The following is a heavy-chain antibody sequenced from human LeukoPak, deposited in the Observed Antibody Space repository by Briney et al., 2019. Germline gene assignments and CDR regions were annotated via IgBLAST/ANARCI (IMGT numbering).Heavy chain of an antibody. CDR1: GYTFTGYY. V-gene: IGHV1-2*06. J-gene: IGHJ4*02. CDR3: ARNFPRDYGDYVAY. Sequence: ASVKVSCKASGYTFTGYYMHWVRQAPGQGLEWMGRINPNSGGTDYAQKFQGRVTMTRDTSISTAYMELSRLRSDDTAVYYCARNFPRDYGDYVAYWGQGTLVTVSS. CDR2: INPNSGGT. D-gene: IGHD4-17*01.